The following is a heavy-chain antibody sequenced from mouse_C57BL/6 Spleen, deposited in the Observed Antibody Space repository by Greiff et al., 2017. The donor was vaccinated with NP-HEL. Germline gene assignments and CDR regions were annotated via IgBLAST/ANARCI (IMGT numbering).Heavy chain of an antibody. CDR2: IHPNSGST. CDR1: GYTFTSYW. J-gene: IGHJ2*01. Sequence: QVQLQQSGAELVKPGASVKLSCKASGYTFTSYWMHWVKQRPGQGLEWIGMIHPNSGSTNYNEKFKSKATLTVDKSSSTAYMQLSSLTSEDSAVYYCARGGYYYGSSSYYFDYWGQGTTLTVSS. CDR3: ARGGYYYGSSSYYFDY. V-gene: IGHV1-64*01. D-gene: IGHD1-1*01.